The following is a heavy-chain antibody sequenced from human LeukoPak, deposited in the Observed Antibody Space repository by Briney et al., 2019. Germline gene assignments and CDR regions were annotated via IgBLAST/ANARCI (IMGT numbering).Heavy chain of an antibody. CDR2: IRYDGTNK. V-gene: IGHV3-30*02. J-gene: IGHJ4*02. CDR1: GFTFSIYG. Sequence: PGGSLRLSCAASGFTFSIYGMHWVRQAPGKGLEWVAFIRYDGTNKYYADSVKGQFTISRDNSKNTLFLQMNSLRPEDTAVYYCAKDSTNYADYARPDVWSQGTLVTVSS. CDR3: AKDSTNYADYARPDV. D-gene: IGHD4-17*01.